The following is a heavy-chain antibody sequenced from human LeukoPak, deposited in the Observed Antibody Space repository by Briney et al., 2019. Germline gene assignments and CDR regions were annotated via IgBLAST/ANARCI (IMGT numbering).Heavy chain of an antibody. CDR1: GESISGFY. V-gene: IGHV4-4*07. CDR2: IYTSGST. Sequence: SETLSLTCTVSGESISGFYWNWIRQPPGKGLEWIGRIYTSGSTNYNPSLKSRVTMSVDTSKNQFSLKLSSVTAADTAVYYCARGAYGSGSTALFDYWGQGTLVTVSS. CDR3: ARGAYGSGSTALFDY. J-gene: IGHJ4*02. D-gene: IGHD3-10*01.